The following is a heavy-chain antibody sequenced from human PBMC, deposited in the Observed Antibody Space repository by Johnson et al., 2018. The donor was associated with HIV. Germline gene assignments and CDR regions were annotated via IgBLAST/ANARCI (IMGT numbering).Heavy chain of an antibody. D-gene: IGHD2-8*02. CDR1: GFTVSSNH. V-gene: IGHV3-66*02. Sequence: VQLVESGGGLVQPGGSLRLSCAASGFTVSSNHMSWVRQAPGKGLEWVSVIYSGGSTYYADSVKGRFTISRDNSKNTLYLQMNSLRAEDTSVYYCARDLVRASHAFDIWGQGTMVTVSS. CDR3: ARDLVRASHAFDI. CDR2: IYSGGST. J-gene: IGHJ3*02.